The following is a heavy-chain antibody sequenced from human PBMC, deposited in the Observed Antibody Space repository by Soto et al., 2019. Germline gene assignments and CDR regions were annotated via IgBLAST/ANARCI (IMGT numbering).Heavy chain of an antibody. CDR3: ARDRGQLERRSFDY. CDR2: IIPIFGTA. Sequence: SVKVSCKASGGTFSSYAISWVRQAPGQGLEWMGGIIPIFGTANYAQKFQGRVTITADESTSTAYMELSSLRSEYTAVYYCARDRGQLERRSFDYWGQGTLVTVSS. D-gene: IGHD1-1*01. CDR1: GGTFSSYA. V-gene: IGHV1-69*13. J-gene: IGHJ4*02.